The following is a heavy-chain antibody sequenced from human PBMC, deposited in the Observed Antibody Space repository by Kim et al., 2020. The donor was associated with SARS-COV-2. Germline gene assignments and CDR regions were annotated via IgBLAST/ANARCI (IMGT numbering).Heavy chain of an antibody. CDR3: ATYIDYFFNY. Sequence: GGSLRLSCAAPGFIFSGSTIHWVRQASGKGLEWVGRIRSKPKNYATEYAVSVKGRFTVSRDDSKNTAYLQMNGLKTEDTAVYYCATYIDYFFNYWGQGILVTVSS. CDR1: GFIFSGST. J-gene: IGHJ4*02. V-gene: IGHV3-73*01. CDR2: IRSKPKNYAT. D-gene: IGHD3-9*01.